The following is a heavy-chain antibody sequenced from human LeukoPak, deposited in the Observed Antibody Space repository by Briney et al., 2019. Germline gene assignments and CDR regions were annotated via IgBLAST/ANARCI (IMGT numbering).Heavy chain of an antibody. J-gene: IGHJ4*02. CDR3: ARDRPGITVAGALDY. D-gene: IGHD6-19*01. CDR1: GFTFSHFG. CDR2: ISSDGNNK. Sequence: GTSLRLSCETSGFTFSHFGMHWVRQAPGKGLEWVAVISSDGNNKYYADSVQGRFTIARDNSKNTLYLQMNSLRPEDTAVYYCARDRPGITVAGALDYWGQGTLVTVSS. V-gene: IGHV3-30*19.